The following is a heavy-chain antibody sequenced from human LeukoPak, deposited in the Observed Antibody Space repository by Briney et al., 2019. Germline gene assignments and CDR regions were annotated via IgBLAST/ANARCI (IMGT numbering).Heavy chain of an antibody. CDR3: ARVGIDSGYDYGYYYYYMDV. Sequence: SETLSLTCAVSGYSISSGYYWGWIRQPPGKGLEWIGSIYHSGSTYYNPSLKSRVTISVDTSKNQFSLKLSSVTAADTAVYYCARVGIDSGYDYGYYYYYMDVWGKGTTVTVSS. CDR1: GYSISSGYY. CDR2: IYHSGST. D-gene: IGHD5-12*01. V-gene: IGHV4-38-2*01. J-gene: IGHJ6*03.